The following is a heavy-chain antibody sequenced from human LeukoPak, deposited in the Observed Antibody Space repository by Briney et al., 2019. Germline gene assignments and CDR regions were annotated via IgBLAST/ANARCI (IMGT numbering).Heavy chain of an antibody. V-gene: IGHV4-59*08. J-gene: IGHJ6*02. CDR1: GGSINSYY. D-gene: IGHD5-12*01. CDR3: ARSLATTSYGMDV. CDR2: IYYSGST. Sequence: SETLSLTCTVSGGSINSYYWSWIRQPPGKGLEWIGYIYYSGSTNYNPSLKSRVTISVDTSKNQFSLKLSSVTAADTAVYYCARSLATTSYGMDVWGQGTTVTVSS.